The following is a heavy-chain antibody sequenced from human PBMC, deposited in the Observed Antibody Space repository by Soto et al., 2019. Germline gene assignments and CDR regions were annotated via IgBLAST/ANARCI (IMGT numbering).Heavy chain of an antibody. D-gene: IGHD6-13*01. CDR2: IYYSGST. CDR3: ARIYWYSRSWNSFDY. CDR1: GGSVSSRSYY. J-gene: IGHJ4*02. Sequence: SETLSLTCSVSGGSVSSRSYYWSWIRQPPGKGLQWIGYIYYSGSTNYNPSLKSRVTISVDTSKNQFSLKLSSVTAADTAVYYCARIYWYSRSWNSFDYCDPGPLGTLSS. V-gene: IGHV4-61*01.